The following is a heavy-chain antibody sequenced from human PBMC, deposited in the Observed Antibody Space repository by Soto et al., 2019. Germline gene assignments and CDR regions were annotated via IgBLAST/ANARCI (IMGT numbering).Heavy chain of an antibody. D-gene: IGHD1-26*01. V-gene: IGHV1-46*01. J-gene: IGHJ4*02. CDR3: ARSKGIVGATTRIPGY. CDR1: GYTFTSYY. Sequence: ASVKVSCKASGYTFTSYYMHWVRQAPGQGLEWMGVINPSGGSTSYAQKFQGRVTMTRDTSTSTVYMELSSLRSEDTAVYYCARSKGIVGATTRIPGYWGQGTLVTVSS. CDR2: INPSGGST.